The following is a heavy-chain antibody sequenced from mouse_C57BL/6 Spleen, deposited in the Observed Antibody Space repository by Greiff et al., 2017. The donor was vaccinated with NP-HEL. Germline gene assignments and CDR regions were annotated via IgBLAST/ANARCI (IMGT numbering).Heavy chain of an antibody. V-gene: IGHV14-4*01. CDR3: TTNGNYLFDY. J-gene: IGHJ2*01. CDR1: GFNIKDDY. D-gene: IGHD2-1*01. CDR2: IDPENGAT. Sequence: EVQLQESGAELVRPGASVKLSCTASGFNIKDDYMHWVKQRPEQGLEWIGWIDPENGATEYASKFQGKATITADTSSNTAYLQLSSLTSEDTAVYYCTTNGNYLFDYWGQGTTLTVSS.